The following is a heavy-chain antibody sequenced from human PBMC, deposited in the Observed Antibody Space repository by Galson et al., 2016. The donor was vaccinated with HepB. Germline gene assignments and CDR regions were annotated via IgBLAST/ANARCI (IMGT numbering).Heavy chain of an antibody. CDR2: ICPGDSET. D-gene: IGHD3-9*01. Sequence: QSGAEVKKPGESLKISCKGSGYTFTTYWIGWVRQMPGKGLEWMGIICPGDSETTYSPSFQGQVTISADRSISTAYLQWSSLKASDTAVYFCARASHYNILTGLDTWGQGTLLSVSS. CDR3: ARASHYNILTGLDT. CDR1: GYTFTTYW. J-gene: IGHJ5*02. V-gene: IGHV5-51*01.